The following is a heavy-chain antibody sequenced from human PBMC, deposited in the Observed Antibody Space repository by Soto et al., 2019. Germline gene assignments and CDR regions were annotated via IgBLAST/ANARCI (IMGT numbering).Heavy chain of an antibody. CDR1: GFTFGNYP. CDR3: ARAGIRTSFDY. D-gene: IGHD2-21*01. J-gene: IGHJ4*02. CDR2: IRSKAYGGTT. V-gene: IGHV3-49*03. Sequence: GGSLRLSCTASGFTFGNYPMSWFRQAPGKGLEWVGFIRSKAYGGTTEYAASVKGRFTISRDDSKSIAYLQMNSLKTEDTAVYYCARAGIRTSFDYWGQGTLVTVSS.